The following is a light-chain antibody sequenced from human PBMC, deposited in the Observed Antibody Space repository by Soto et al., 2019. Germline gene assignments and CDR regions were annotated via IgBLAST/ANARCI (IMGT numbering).Light chain of an antibody. V-gene: IGLV2-14*01. CDR2: EVS. J-gene: IGLJ1*01. CDR1: SSDVGGYKY. CDR3: SPYRSIGSLV. Sequence: QSALTQPASVSGSPGQSITISCTGTSSDVGGYKYVSWYQQHPGKAPKVMIYEVSNRPSGVSTRFSGSKSGNTASLTISGLQADDEGDYYCSPYRSIGSLVFGTGTKVTVL.